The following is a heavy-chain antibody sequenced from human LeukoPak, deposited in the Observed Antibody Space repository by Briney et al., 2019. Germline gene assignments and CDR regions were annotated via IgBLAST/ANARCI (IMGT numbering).Heavy chain of an antibody. CDR1: GGTFSSYA. D-gene: IGHD2-2*02. CDR2: IIPIFGTA. J-gene: IGHJ4*02. Sequence: SVKVSCKASGGTFSSYAISWVRQAPGQGLEWMGGIIPIFGTANYAQKFQGRVTITTDESTSTAYMELSSLRSEDTAVYYCARDPIYGCSSTSCYRGGFDYWGQGTLVTVSS. V-gene: IGHV1-69*05. CDR3: ARDPIYGCSSTSCYRGGFDY.